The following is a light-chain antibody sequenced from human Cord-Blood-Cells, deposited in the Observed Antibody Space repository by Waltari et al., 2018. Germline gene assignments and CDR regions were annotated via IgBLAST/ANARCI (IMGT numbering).Light chain of an antibody. V-gene: IGKV1-8*01. CDR3: QQYYSYPLT. Sequence: AIRMTQSPSSFSASTGDRVTITCRSSQGISSYLAWYQQKPGKAPKLLIYAASTLQSWVRSRFSGSGSGTYFTLTISCLQSEDFATYYCQQYYSYPLTCGGGTKVEIK. CDR1: QGISSY. J-gene: IGKJ4*01. CDR2: AAS.